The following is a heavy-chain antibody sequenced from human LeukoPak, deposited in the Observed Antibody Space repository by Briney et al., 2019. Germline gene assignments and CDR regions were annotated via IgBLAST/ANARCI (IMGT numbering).Heavy chain of an antibody. CDR3: ARNDASGLDY. D-gene: IGHD3-10*01. CDR1: GYTFTRYY. V-gene: IGHV1-46*03. Sequence: ASVKVSCXASGYTFTRYYMHWVRQAPGQGLEWMGFINPSGGSTSYAQRFQGRVTMTRDTSTSTVYMELSSLRSEDTAVYYCARNDASGLDYWGQGTLVTVSS. CDR2: INPSGGST. J-gene: IGHJ4*02.